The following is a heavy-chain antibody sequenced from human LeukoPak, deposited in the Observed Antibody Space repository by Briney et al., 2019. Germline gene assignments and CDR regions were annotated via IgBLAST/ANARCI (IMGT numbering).Heavy chain of an antibody. V-gene: IGHV7-4-1*02. J-gene: IGHJ4*02. CDR1: GYTFTSYA. CDR2: INTNTGNP. Sequence: ASVKVSCKASGYTFTSYAMNWVRQAPGQGLEWMGWINTNTGNPTYAQGFTGRFVFSLDTSVSTAYLQISSLKAEDTAVYYCARDSSGSSYGGSSWSLPSPPLLDYWGQGTLVTVSS. CDR3: ARDSSGSSYGGSSWSLPSPPLLDY. D-gene: IGHD6-13*01.